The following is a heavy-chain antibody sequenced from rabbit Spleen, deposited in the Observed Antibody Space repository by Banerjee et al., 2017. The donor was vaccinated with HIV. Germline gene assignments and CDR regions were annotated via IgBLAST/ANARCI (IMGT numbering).Heavy chain of an antibody. CDR2: IYPDYGST. CDR3: ARVSETSGWGEDL. J-gene: IGHJ4*01. CDR1: GFSFSSTYH. Sequence: QEQLVESGGGLVKPGASLTLTCTASGFSFSSTYHMCWVRQAPGKGLEWIACIYPDYGSTAYASWAKGRFTISKTSSTTVTLQMTSLTAADTATYFCARVSETSGWGEDLWGPGTLVTVS. V-gene: IGHV1S45*01. D-gene: IGHD4-1*01.